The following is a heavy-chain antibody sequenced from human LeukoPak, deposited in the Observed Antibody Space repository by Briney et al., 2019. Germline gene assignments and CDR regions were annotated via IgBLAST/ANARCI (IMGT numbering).Heavy chain of an antibody. Sequence: SETLSLACTVSGGSISSYYWSWIRQPAGKGLEWIGRIYTSGSTNYNPSLKSRVTMSVDTSRNQFSLKLSSVTAADTAVYYCARDVQYSSSSGFDYWGQGTLVTVSS. CDR1: GGSISSYY. CDR3: ARDVQYSSSSGFDY. D-gene: IGHD6-6*01. J-gene: IGHJ4*02. CDR2: IYTSGST. V-gene: IGHV4-4*07.